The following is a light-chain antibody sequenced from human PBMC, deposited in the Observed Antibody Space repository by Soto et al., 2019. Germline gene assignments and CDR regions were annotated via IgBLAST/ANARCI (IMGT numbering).Light chain of an antibody. V-gene: IGKV3-11*01. J-gene: IGKJ1*01. CDR1: QSVSGY. CDR3: QQRGTWPT. CDR2: DAS. Sequence: DIVLTQSPVTLSLSPGERATLSCRASQSVSGYVAWYQQKPGQAPRILIYDASSRANGIPARFTGSGSGTDFSLTISSLEPEDFAVYYCQQRGTWPTFGQGTKVDIK.